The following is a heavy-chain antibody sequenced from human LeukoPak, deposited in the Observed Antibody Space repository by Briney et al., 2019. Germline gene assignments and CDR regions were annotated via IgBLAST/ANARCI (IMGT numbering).Heavy chain of an antibody. CDR3: AKDSTYGSGLNWFDP. Sequence: LPGGSLRLSCAASGFTFDDYAMHWVRQAPGKGLEWVPGISWNSGSIGYADSVKGRFTISRDNAKNSLYLQMNSLRAEDTALYYCAKDSTYGSGLNWFDPWGQGTLVTVSS. J-gene: IGHJ5*02. D-gene: IGHD3-10*01. CDR2: ISWNSGSI. CDR1: GFTFDDYA. V-gene: IGHV3-9*01.